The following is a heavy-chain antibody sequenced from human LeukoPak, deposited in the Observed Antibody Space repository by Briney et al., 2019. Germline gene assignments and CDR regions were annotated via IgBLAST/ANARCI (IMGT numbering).Heavy chain of an antibody. CDR1: GFTFSSYW. V-gene: IGHV3-7*04. J-gene: IGHJ4*02. CDR3: ARDIYYDSSPLGDY. D-gene: IGHD3-22*01. Sequence: PGGSLRLSCAASGFTFSSYWMSWVRQAPGKGLEWVANIKQDGSEKYYVDSVKGRFTISRDNAKNSLYLQMNSLRAEDTAVYYCARDIYYDSSPLGDYWGQGTLATVSS. CDR2: IKQDGSEK.